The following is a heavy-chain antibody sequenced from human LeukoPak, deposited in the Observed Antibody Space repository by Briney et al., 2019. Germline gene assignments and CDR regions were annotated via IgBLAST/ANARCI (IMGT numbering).Heavy chain of an antibody. CDR3: ARDPGY. D-gene: IGHD3-10*01. Sequence: GGSLRLSCAASRFTFSSYAMSWVRQAPGKGLEWVSAVSASADITYYADSVKGRFTISRDNSKNTLYLQMNSLRAEDTAVYYCARDPGYWGQGTLVTVSS. J-gene: IGHJ4*02. CDR2: VSASADIT. CDR1: RFTFSSYA. V-gene: IGHV3-23*01.